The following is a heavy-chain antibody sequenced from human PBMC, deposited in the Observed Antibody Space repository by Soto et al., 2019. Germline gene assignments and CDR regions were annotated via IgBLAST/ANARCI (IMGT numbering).Heavy chain of an antibody. CDR1: GYTFTSYY. V-gene: IGHV1-46*01. Sequence: ASVKVSCKASGYTFTSYYMHWVRQAPGQGLEWMGIINPSGGSTSYAQKFQGRVTMTRDTSTSTVYMELSSLRSEDTAVYYCARGFATYYYESSGYSRNYFDYWGQGTLVTVSS. J-gene: IGHJ4*02. D-gene: IGHD3-22*01. CDR3: ARGFATYYYESSGYSRNYFDY. CDR2: INPSGGST.